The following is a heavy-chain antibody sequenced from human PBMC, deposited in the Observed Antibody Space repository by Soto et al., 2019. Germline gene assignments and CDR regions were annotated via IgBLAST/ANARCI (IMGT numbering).Heavy chain of an antibody. D-gene: IGHD3-3*01. Sequence: AAVQVSYKASGYRFTNYGISWVRQAPGQGLEWMGWISAYNGNTNYAQNLQGRVTMTTDTSTSTAYMELRSLRSDDTAVYYCARVDVLRFLEWLIWGQGTLVTVSS. CDR3: ARVDVLRFLEWLI. J-gene: IGHJ4*02. CDR2: ISAYNGNT. V-gene: IGHV1-18*04. CDR1: GYRFTNYG.